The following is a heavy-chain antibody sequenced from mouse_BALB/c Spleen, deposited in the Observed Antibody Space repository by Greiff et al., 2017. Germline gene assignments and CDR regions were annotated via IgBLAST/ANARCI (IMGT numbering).Heavy chain of an antibody. CDR3: ARGYYGSSYYLDY. CDR1: GYSITSDYA. CDR2: ISYSGST. D-gene: IGHD1-1*01. V-gene: IGHV3-2*02. Sequence: EVKLVESGPGLVKPSQSLSLTCTVTGYSITSDYAWNWIRQFPENKLEWVGYISYSGSTNYNPSLKSRISITRDTSKNQFFLQLNSVTTEDTATYYCARGYYGSSYYLDYWGQGTTLTVSS. J-gene: IGHJ2*01.